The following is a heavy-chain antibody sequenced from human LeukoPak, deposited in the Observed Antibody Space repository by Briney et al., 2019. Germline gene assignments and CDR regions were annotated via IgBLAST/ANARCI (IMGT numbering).Heavy chain of an antibody. V-gene: IGHV3-7*04. CDR2: INQDGTEK. Sequence: GGSLRLSCAASGFTFSTYWMTWVRQAPGRGLEWVANINQDGTEKNYVDSVKGRFTISRDNAKNSLYLQMNSLRAEDTAVYYCARNMGDYWGQGTLVTVSS. J-gene: IGHJ4*02. CDR1: GFTFSTYW. D-gene: IGHD2/OR15-2a*01. CDR3: ARNMGDY.